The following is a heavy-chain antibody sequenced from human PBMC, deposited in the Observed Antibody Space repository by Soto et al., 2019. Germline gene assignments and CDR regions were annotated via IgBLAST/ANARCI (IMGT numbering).Heavy chain of an antibody. D-gene: IGHD3-10*01. J-gene: IGHJ4*02. CDR1: GGTFSSYA. CDR3: ARGSTMVRGVALFDY. Sequence: SVKVSCKASGGTFSSYAISWVRQAPGQGLEWMGGIIPIFGTANYAQKFQGRVTITADESTSTAYMELSSLRSEDTAVYYCARGSTMVRGVALFDYWGQGTLVTVSS. CDR2: IIPIFGTA. V-gene: IGHV1-69*13.